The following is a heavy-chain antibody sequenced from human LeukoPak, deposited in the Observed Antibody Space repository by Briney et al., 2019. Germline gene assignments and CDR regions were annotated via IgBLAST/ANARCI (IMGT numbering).Heavy chain of an antibody. CDR1: GDSVSSNSAA. D-gene: IGHD2-15*01. CDR2: TYYRSKWYN. Sequence: SQTLSLTCAISGDSVSSNSAAWNWIRQSPSRGLEWLGRTYYRSKWYNDYAVSVKSRITINPDTSKNQFSLQLNSVTPEDTAVYYCARESNLVSSTPKRPYYYYYGMDVWGQGTTVTVSS. V-gene: IGHV6-1*01. CDR3: ARESNLVSSTPKRPYYYYYGMDV. J-gene: IGHJ6*02.